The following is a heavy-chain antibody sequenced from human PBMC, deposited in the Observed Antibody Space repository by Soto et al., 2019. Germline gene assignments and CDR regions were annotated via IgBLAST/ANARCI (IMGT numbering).Heavy chain of an antibody. CDR1: GFTFSSYG. Sequence: GGSLRLSCAASGFTFSSYGMHWVRQAPGKGLEWVAVISYDGSNRYYADSVKGRFTISRDNSKNTLYLQMNSLRAEDTAVYYCAVEMATIFGYWGQGTLVTVSS. D-gene: IGHD5-12*01. V-gene: IGHV3-30*03. CDR3: AVEMATIFGY. CDR2: ISYDGSNR. J-gene: IGHJ4*02.